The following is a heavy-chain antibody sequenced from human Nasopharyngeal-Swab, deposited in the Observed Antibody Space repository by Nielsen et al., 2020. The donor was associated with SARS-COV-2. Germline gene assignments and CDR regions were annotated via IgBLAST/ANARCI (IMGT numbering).Heavy chain of an antibody. CDR3: VKSNFLDY. J-gene: IGHJ4*02. CDR1: GFPFNNYG. D-gene: IGHD3-3*01. CDR2: VDPSGGST. Sequence: LSLTRAASGFPFNNYGMNWVRQAPGEGLEWVSTVDPSGGSTYYADSVRGRFTISRDNSKNALYLQMNSLRVEDTAIYYCVKSNFLDYWGQGAQVTVSS. V-gene: IGHV3-23*01.